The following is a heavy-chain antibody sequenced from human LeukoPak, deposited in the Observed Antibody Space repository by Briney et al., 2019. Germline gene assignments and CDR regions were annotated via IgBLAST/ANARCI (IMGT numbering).Heavy chain of an antibody. Sequence: SETLSLTCTVSGGSISSYYWSWIRQPPGKGLDWIGYFYYSGSTHYNPSLKSRVTISVDTSKNQFSLKLSSVTGADTAVYVCARSGGNFDYWGQGTLVTVSS. J-gene: IGHJ4*02. CDR3: ARSGGNFDY. CDR2: FYYSGST. V-gene: IGHV4-59*01. D-gene: IGHD4-23*01. CDR1: GGSISSYY.